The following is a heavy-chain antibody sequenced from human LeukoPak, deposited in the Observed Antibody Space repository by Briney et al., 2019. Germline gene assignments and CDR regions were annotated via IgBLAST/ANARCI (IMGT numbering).Heavy chain of an antibody. J-gene: IGHJ3*02. CDR3: ARALGLYGYDAFDI. Sequence: GASVKVSCKASGYTFTSYDINWVRQATGQGLEWMGWMNPNSGNTGYTQKFQGRVTMTRNTSISTAYMELSSLRSEDTAVYYCARALGLYGYDAFDIWGQGTMVTVSS. D-gene: IGHD6-25*01. V-gene: IGHV1-8*01. CDR1: GYTFTSYD. CDR2: MNPNSGNT.